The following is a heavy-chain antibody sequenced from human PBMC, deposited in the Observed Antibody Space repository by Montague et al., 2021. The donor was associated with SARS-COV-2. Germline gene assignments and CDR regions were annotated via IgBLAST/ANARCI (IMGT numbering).Heavy chain of an antibody. CDR2: ITTDATNT. CDR1: GFTFSNHW. CDR3: ARDKGAATPFDP. J-gene: IGHJ5*02. D-gene: IGHD4/OR15-4a*01. V-gene: IGHV3-74*03. Sequence: SLRLSCAASGFTFSNHWMHWVRQPPGKGLVWVSRITTDATNTAYADSVKGRFTVSRDNAKSTLYLQMNSLRVEDTAVYYCARDKGAATPFDPWGQGTLVTVSS.